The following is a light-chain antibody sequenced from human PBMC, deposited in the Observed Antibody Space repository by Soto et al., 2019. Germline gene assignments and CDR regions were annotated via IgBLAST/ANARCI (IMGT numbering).Light chain of an antibody. CDR1: QSVGTY. Sequence: DIQMTQSPSSLSASVGDRVTITCRASQSVGTYLSWYQQKKGKAPKLLINVASTLQSGVPSRFSGSGSGTDFTLAISSLQPEDFATYYCQQSSSTPQTFGGGTRVEIK. V-gene: IGKV1-39*01. CDR2: VAS. J-gene: IGKJ4*01. CDR3: QQSSSTPQT.